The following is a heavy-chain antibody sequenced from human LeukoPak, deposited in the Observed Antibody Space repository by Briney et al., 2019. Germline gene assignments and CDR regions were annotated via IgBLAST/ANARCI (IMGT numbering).Heavy chain of an antibody. J-gene: IGHJ4*02. D-gene: IGHD4-17*01. Sequence: GGSLRLSCAASGFTFNTYAVHWVRQAPGKGLEWVAAISYDGSDKYYADSVKGRFTISRDNSKDTLYLQMSSLRAEDTAVYYCARAQRAYGDYHTFDYWGQGTLVTVSS. V-gene: IGHV3-30-3*01. CDR1: GFTFNTYA. CDR2: ISYDGSDK. CDR3: ARAQRAYGDYHTFDY.